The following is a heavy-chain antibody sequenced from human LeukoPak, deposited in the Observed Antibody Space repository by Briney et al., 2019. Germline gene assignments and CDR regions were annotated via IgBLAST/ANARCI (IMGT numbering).Heavy chain of an antibody. D-gene: IGHD5-18*01. CDR3: ARDAYLWLHYYYYYYGMDV. CDR1: GSTFSTYG. Sequence: GGSLRLSCAASGSTFSTYGMHWVRQAPGKGLEWVAIISYDGSNKYYADSVKGRFTISRDNSKNTLYLQMNSLRAEDTAVYYCARDAYLWLHYYYYYYGMDVWGQGTTVTVSS. V-gene: IGHV3-30*03. CDR2: ISYDGSNK. J-gene: IGHJ6*02.